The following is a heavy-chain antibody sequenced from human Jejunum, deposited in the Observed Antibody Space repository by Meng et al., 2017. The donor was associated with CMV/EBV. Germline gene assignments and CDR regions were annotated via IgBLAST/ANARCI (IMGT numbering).Heavy chain of an antibody. V-gene: IGHV3-30*04. CDR3: GRDPGVDF. Sequence: SCVDSRYTFSNPIHWIRQAPGKGMEWVAVVTHDGSNEQYAKSMKGRFTISRDNSKNTLYLQMNSLRIEDTAMYYCGRDPGVDFWGQGTLVTVSS. J-gene: IGHJ4*02. D-gene: IGHD3-3*01. CDR1: RYTFSNP. CDR2: VTHDGSNE.